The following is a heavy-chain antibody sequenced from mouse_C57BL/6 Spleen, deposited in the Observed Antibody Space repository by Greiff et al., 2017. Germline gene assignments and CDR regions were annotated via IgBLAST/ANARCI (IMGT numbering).Heavy chain of an antibody. CDR3: ARRYYGSPYYFDY. V-gene: IGHV1-31*01. CDR1: GYSFTGYY. Sequence: VHVKQSGPELVKPGASVKISCKASGYSFTGYYMHWVKQSHGNILDWIGYIYPYNGVSSYNQKFKGKATLTVDKSSSTAYMELRSLTSEDSAVYYCARRYYGSPYYFDYWGQGTTLTVSS. D-gene: IGHD1-1*01. J-gene: IGHJ2*01. CDR2: IYPYNGVS.